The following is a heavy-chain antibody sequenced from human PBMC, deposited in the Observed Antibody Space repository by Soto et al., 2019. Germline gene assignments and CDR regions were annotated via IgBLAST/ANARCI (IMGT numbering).Heavy chain of an antibody. J-gene: IGHJ4*02. D-gene: IGHD6-6*01. CDR2: ISSSSSTI. V-gene: IGHV3-48*01. Sequence: PGGSLRLSCAASGFTFTSYSMNWVRQAPGKGLEWLSYISSSSSTIYYADSVKGRFTISRDNSKNTLYLQMNSLRAEDTAVYYCAKRSSSSTFDYWGQGTLVTVSS. CDR1: GFTFTSYS. CDR3: AKRSSSSTFDY.